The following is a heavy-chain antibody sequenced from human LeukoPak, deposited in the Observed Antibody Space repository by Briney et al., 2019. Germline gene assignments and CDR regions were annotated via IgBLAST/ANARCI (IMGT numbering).Heavy chain of an antibody. V-gene: IGHV3-7*01. Sequence: GGSLRLSCAASGFTFSSCWMSWVRQAPGKGLEWVANIKQDGSEKYYVDSVKGRFTISRDNAKNSLYLQMNSLRAEDTAVYYCASGINIATVTTFDYWGQGTLVTVSS. CDR2: IKQDGSEK. J-gene: IGHJ4*02. CDR1: GFTFSSCW. CDR3: ASGINIATVTTFDY. D-gene: IGHD4-17*01.